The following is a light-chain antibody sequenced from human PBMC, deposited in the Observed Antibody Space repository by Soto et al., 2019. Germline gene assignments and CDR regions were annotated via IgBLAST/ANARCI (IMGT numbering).Light chain of an antibody. CDR1: QGIRND. CDR2: AAS. CDR3: QQYGSSGT. V-gene: IGKV1-6*01. J-gene: IGKJ1*01. Sequence: AIPMTQSPSSLSASVGDRVTITCRASQGIRNDLGWYQQKPGKAPKLLIYAASSLQSGVPSRFSGSGSGTDFTLTISRLEPEDFAVYYCQQYGSSGTFGQGTKVDIK.